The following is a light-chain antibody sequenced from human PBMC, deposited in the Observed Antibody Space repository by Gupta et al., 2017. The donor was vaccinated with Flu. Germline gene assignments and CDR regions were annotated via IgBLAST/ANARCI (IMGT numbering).Light chain of an antibody. J-gene: IGLJ2*01. CDR1: SSNIGANF. V-gene: IGLV1-47*01. CDR3: EAWDDRLSGFEV. Sequence: QSMLTQPPSASGAPGQTVNISCSGASSNIGANFVACYQQLPAMAPRLLLFGNNRRASWVPARFFGSKSGSSAALVIGGLRSEEEGRYYCEAWDDRLSGFEVFGGGTKLTVL. CDR2: GNN.